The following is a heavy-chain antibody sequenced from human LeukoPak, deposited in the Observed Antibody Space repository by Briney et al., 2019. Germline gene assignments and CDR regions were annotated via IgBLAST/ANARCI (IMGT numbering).Heavy chain of an antibody. Sequence: GGSLRLSCAASGFTFSRYWMHWVRQAPGEGLVWVSRMNSDGSNTNYADSVKGRFTISRDNAKDTLYLQMNSLRADDTAVYYCARDICSGIGCYPRAPFDYWGQGTLVTVSS. CDR1: GFTFSRYW. J-gene: IGHJ4*02. D-gene: IGHD2-15*01. CDR3: ARDICSGIGCYPRAPFDY. V-gene: IGHV3-74*01. CDR2: MNSDGSNT.